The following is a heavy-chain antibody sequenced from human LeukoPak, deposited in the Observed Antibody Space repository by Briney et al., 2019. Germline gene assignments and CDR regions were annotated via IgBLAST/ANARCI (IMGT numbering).Heavy chain of an antibody. D-gene: IGHD3-3*01. J-gene: IGHJ4*02. V-gene: IGHV1-8*01. CDR3: ARWRVLRFLEWSKMYYFDY. CDR1: GYTFTSYD. CDR2: MNPNSGNT. Sequence: ASVKVSCKASGYTFTSYDINWVRQATGQGLEWMGWMNPNSGNTGYAQKFQGRVTMTRNTPISTAYMELSRLRSEDTAVYYCARWRVLRFLEWSKMYYFDYWGQGTLVTVSS.